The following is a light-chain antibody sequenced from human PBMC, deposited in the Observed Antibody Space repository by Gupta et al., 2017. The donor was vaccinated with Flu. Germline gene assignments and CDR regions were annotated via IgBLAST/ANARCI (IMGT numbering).Light chain of an antibody. V-gene: IGLV3-1*01. J-gene: IGLJ3*02. Sequence: SLDLTQPPSVSVSPRQTASITCSGDKLGDKYASWYQQKPGQSPVLVIYQYTKRPAGIPERFSGSKSANTATLTIGGTQPGDEADYCFQTWDSSTAPFGGGTKLTVL. CDR1: KLGDKY. CDR2: QYT. CDR3: QTWDSSTAP.